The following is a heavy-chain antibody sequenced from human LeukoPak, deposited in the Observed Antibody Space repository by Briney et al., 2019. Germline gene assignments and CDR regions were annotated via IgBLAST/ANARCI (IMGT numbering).Heavy chain of an antibody. D-gene: IGHD3-22*01. V-gene: IGHV4-34*01. CDR3: ASSHYYDSSGYFS. J-gene: IGHJ4*02. Sequence: SETLSLTCAVYGGSFSGYYWSWIRQPPGKGLEWIGEINHSGSTNYNPSLKSRVTISVHTSKNQFSLKLSSVTAADTAVYYCASSHYYDSSGYFSWGQGTLVTVSS. CDR1: GGSFSGYY. CDR2: INHSGST.